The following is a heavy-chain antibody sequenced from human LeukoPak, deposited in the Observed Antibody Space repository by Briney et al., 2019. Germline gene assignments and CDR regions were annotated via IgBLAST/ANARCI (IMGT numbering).Heavy chain of an antibody. CDR3: ASRPAGSTWYGVFDY. V-gene: IGHV4-59*11. CDR1: GGPIDRHY. CDR2: VFYPGST. Sequence: SETLSLTCTVSGGPIDRHYWSWIRQPPGKGLEWIGYVFYPGSTNYNPSLKSRVTMSLDTSRDQFSLRLTSVTATDTAIYYCASRPAGSTWYGVFDYWSQGTLVTVSS. D-gene: IGHD6-13*01. J-gene: IGHJ4*02.